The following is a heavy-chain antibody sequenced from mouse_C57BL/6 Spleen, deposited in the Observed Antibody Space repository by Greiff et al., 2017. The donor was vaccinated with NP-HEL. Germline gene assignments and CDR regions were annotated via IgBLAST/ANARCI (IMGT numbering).Heavy chain of an antibody. Sequence: EVHLVESGGGLVKPGGSLKLSCAASGFTFSDCGMHWVRQAPEKGLEWVAYISSGSSTIYYADTVKGRFTISRDNAKNTLFLQMTSLRSEDTAMYYCASDGGYAMDYWGQGTSVTVSS. CDR3: ASDGGYAMDY. CDR2: ISSGSSTI. V-gene: IGHV5-17*01. CDR1: GFTFSDCG. J-gene: IGHJ4*01.